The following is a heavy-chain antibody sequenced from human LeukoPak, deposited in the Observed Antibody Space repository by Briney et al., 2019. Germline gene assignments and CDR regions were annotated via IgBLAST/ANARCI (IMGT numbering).Heavy chain of an antibody. Sequence: GGSLRLSCAASGFTFSSSWTNWVRQAPGKGLEWVSYISGGSSFTYYVDSVKGRFTISRDNAKNSLYLQMNSLRAEDTAVYYCARDLGYSSGPNYWGQGTRVTVSS. D-gene: IGHD6-19*01. CDR3: ARDLGYSSGPNY. CDR2: ISGGSSFT. J-gene: IGHJ4*02. CDR1: GFTFSSSW. V-gene: IGHV3-21*01.